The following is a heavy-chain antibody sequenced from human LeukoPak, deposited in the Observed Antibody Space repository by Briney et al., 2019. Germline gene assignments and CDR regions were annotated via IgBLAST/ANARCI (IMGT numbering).Heavy chain of an antibody. J-gene: IGHJ4*02. D-gene: IGHD4-11*01. CDR3: ARAPGTIYSNYANPDY. Sequence: GGSLRLSCVASGFIISTYSMIWVRQAPGKGLEWVSGISSDKTYIHYADSVKGRFTISRDNAKNSLYLQMNSLGAEDTAVYYCARAPGTIYSNYANPDYWGQGTLVTVSS. CDR1: GFIISTYS. CDR2: ISSDKTYI. V-gene: IGHV3-21*01.